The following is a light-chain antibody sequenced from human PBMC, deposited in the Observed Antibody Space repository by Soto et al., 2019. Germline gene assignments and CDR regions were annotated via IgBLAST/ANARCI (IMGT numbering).Light chain of an antibody. V-gene: IGLV2-14*03. CDR3: CSYTGSNTIVV. CDR1: SSDVGGYNF. J-gene: IGLJ2*01. Sequence: QSALTQPASVSGSPGQSITISCTGTSSDVGGYNFVSWYQQHPGKAPRLMIFDVNNRPSGVSTRFSGSKSGNTASLTISGIQAEDEADYYCCSYTGSNTIVVFGGGTKLTVL. CDR2: DVN.